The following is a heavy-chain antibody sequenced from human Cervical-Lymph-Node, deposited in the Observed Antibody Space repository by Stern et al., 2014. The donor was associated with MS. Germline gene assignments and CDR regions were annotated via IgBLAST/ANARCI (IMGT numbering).Heavy chain of an antibody. Sequence: DQLVESGAEVKEPGASVKVSCRASGYIFTNYGITWVRQAPGQGLEWMGWISPYNGNINYAQKFQDRVTMITDSSTTTAYMELRSLRSDDTAVYFCARDKSRGWYAADRWGQGTRVTVSS. D-gene: IGHD6-19*01. V-gene: IGHV1-18*01. CDR1: GYIFTNYG. CDR3: ARDKSRGWYAADR. J-gene: IGHJ4*02. CDR2: ISPYNGNI.